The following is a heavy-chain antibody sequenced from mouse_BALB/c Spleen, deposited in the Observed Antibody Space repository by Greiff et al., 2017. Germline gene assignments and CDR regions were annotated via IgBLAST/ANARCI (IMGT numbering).Heavy chain of an antibody. D-gene: IGHD2-4*01. CDR3: ARDGSTMITTTWFAY. J-gene: IGHJ3*01. CDR1: GFTFSDYY. Sequence: EVQLVESGGGLVKPGGSLKLSCAASGFTFSDYYMYWVRQTPEKRLEWVATISDGGSYTYYPDSVKGRFTISRDNAKNNLYLQMSSLKSEDTAMYYCARDGSTMITTTWFAYWGQGTLVTVSA. V-gene: IGHV5-4*02. CDR2: ISDGGSYT.